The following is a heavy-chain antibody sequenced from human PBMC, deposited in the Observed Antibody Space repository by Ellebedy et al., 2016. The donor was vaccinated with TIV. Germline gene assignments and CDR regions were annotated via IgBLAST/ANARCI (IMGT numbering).Heavy chain of an antibody. CDR1: GGSIGSYY. D-gene: IGHD6-19*01. Sequence: MPSETLSLTCTVSGGSIGSYYWSWIRQPPGKGLEWIGYMFYSGSATYNPSLESRVTISVDTSKNQISLNLISVTTADTAVYYCARVPVAAWFDPWGQGILVTVSS. V-gene: IGHV4-59*01. CDR3: ARVPVAAWFDP. J-gene: IGHJ5*02. CDR2: MFYSGSA.